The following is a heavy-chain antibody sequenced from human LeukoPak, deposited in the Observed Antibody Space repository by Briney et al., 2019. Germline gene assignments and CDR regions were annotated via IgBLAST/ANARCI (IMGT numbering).Heavy chain of an antibody. D-gene: IGHD2-15*01. CDR1: GYTFTGYY. J-gene: IGHJ4*02. CDR3: AKGHCCCGRSYFFDH. Sequence: ASVKVSCKASGYTFTGYYMHWVRQAPGQGLEWMGWINPNSGGTNYAQKFQGRVTMTRDTSISTAYMELSRLRSDDTVVYYWAKGHCCCGRSYFFDHWGQGTLVTVSS. CDR2: INPNSGGT. V-gene: IGHV1-2*02.